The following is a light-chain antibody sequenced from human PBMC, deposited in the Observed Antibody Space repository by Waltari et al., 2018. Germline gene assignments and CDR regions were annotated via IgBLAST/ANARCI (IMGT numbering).Light chain of an antibody. V-gene: IGLV1-44*01. Sequence: QSVLTQPPSASGTPGQRVTISCSGSSSNIGSNTVNWYQQLPGTAPTLLIYSNVPRPSGVPYRFSGSKSGTSASLAISGLQSEDEADYYCATWDDSLNGRVFGGGTKLTVL. CDR3: ATWDDSLNGRV. J-gene: IGLJ3*02. CDR2: SNV. CDR1: SSNIGSNT.